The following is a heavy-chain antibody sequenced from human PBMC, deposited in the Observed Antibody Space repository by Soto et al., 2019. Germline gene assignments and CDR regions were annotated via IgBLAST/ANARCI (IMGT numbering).Heavy chain of an antibody. CDR1: GYTFTSYG. J-gene: IGHJ4*02. CDR2: ISAYNGNT. D-gene: IGHD3-3*01. CDR3: ASTTLRFLEWLFPEPFDY. Sequence: ASVKVSCKASGYTFTSYGISWVRQAPGQGLEWMGWISAYNGNTNYAQKLQGRVTMTTDTSTSTAYMELWSLRSDDTAVYYCASTTLRFLEWLFPEPFDYWGQGTLVTVSS. V-gene: IGHV1-18*01.